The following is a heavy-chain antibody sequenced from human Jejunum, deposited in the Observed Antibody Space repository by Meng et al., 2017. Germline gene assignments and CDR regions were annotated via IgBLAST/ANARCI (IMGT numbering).Heavy chain of an antibody. CDR1: GFTFSSSS. J-gene: IGHJ4*02. CDR2: VSTDGNT. D-gene: IGHD2-21*01. CDR3: AKLVPY. V-gene: IGHV3-23*01. Sequence: WGSLRLSCAASGFTFSSSSMTWVRQAPGKGLEWVSSVSTDGNTYYADSVKGRFTISRDNSKNTLYLQMSSLRAEDTALYYCAKLVPYWGQGTLVTVSS.